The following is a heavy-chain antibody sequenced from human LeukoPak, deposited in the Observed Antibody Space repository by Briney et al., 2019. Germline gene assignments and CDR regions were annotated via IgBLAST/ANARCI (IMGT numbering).Heavy chain of an antibody. J-gene: IGHJ4*02. CDR2: IYHSGST. D-gene: IGHD3-22*01. CDR3: ARDNYAEDYYDSSGYYPIDY. V-gene: IGHV4-38-2*02. Sequence: SETLSLTCTVSGYSISSGYYWGWIRQPPGKGLEWIGSIYHSGSTYYNPSLKSRVTISVDTSKNQFSLKLSSVTAADTAVYYCARDNYAEDYYDSSGYYPIDYWGQGTLVTVSS. CDR1: GYSISSGYY.